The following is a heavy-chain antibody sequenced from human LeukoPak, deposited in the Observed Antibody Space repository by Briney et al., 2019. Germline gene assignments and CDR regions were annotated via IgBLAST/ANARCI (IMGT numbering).Heavy chain of an antibody. CDR2: ISGSGGST. CDR3: ARRVVPGGSYWNPFFDY. V-gene: IGHV3-23*01. CDR1: GFTFSSYA. Sequence: GGSLRLSCAASGFTFSSYAMSWVRQAPGKELEWVSAISGSGGSTYYADSVKGRFTISRDNSKNTLYLQMNSLRAEDTAVYYCARRVVPGGSYWNPFFDYWGQGALVTVSS. D-gene: IGHD1-26*01. J-gene: IGHJ4*02.